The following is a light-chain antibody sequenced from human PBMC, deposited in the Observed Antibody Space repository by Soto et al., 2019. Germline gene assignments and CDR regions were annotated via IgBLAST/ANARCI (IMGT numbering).Light chain of an antibody. CDR3: QQYGSSPLT. Sequence: EIVLTQSPGTLSLSPGERATLSCRASQSVSSSYLAWYQQKPGQAPRLLIFDASTSATGFPDRFSGSGSGKDFTLTISRLEPEDFAGYYCQQYGSSPLTFGGGTKVEIK. J-gene: IGKJ4*01. CDR1: QSVSSSY. CDR2: DAS. V-gene: IGKV3-20*01.